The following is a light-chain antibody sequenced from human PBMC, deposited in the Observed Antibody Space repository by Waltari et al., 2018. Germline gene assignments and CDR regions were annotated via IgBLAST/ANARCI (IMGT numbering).Light chain of an antibody. CDR3: HQYYSTVFT. Sequence: QMTQFPSSPSASIGDTVTITCRASQGVYNSVAWYQQQAGRPPKLLLYTASTLQPGVPSRFSGSASGTHYNLTITGLQPEDAATYFCHQYYSTVFTFGGGTKVEIK. CDR2: TAS. J-gene: IGKJ4*01. V-gene: IGKV1-NL1*01. CDR1: QGVYNS.